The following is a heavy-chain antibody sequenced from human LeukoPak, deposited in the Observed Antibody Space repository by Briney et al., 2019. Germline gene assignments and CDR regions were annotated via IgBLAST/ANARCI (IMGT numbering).Heavy chain of an antibody. CDR3: ARDRHTALLHY. V-gene: IGHV3-33*01. Sequence: PGGSLRLSCAASGFTFSSYGMHWVRQAPGKGLEWVALIWYDGSNKYYAESVKGRFTISRDNSKNTLYLQMSSLRAEDTAVYYCARDRHTALLHYGGQGTLVTVSS. CDR1: GFTFSSYG. D-gene: IGHD5-18*01. CDR2: IWYDGSNK. J-gene: IGHJ4*02.